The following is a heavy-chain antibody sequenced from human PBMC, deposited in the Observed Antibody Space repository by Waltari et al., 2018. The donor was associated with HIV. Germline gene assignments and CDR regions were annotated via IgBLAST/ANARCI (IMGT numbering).Heavy chain of an antibody. D-gene: IGHD3-22*01. CDR3: ATPSYDSSGYYSAGSEFDY. Sequence: QVQLVPSGAEVKKPGASVKVSCKASGYTFTGSYIPWVRPAPGQGLEWMGWINPNSGGTNYAQNFQGRVTMTRDTSISTAYMELSRLRSDDTAVYYCATPSYDSSGYYSAGSEFDYWGQGTLVTVSS. J-gene: IGHJ4*02. CDR2: INPNSGGT. CDR1: GYTFTGSY. V-gene: IGHV1-2*02.